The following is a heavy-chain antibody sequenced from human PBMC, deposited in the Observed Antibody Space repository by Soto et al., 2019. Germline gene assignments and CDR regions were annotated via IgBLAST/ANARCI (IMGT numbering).Heavy chain of an antibody. CDR3: ARDTPFDS. V-gene: IGHV3-48*02. Sequence: GGSLRLSCAASGFTFSDYSMNWVRQAPGKGLEWVAYISSGSSAIYYADPVKGRFTISRDNVKNSLYLQMNSLRDEDTAVYYCARDTPFDSWGQGTLVTVSS. CDR1: GFTFSDYS. CDR2: ISSGSSAI. J-gene: IGHJ4*02.